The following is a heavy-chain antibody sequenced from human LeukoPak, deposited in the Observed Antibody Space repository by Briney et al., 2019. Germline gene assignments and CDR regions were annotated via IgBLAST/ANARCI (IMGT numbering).Heavy chain of an antibody. CDR2: IYYSGST. CDR1: GDSISSGRNY. Sequence: SETLSLTCTVSGDSISSGRNYWAWIRQTPGKGLEWIASIYYSGSTSYNPSLSSRVSISVDTSKNQVSLKMKSVTDTDSAVYYCARHLSGTTMSHYFDFWGQGTLVPVSP. V-gene: IGHV4-39*01. D-gene: IGHD3-10*02. CDR3: ARHLSGTTMSHYFDF. J-gene: IGHJ4*02.